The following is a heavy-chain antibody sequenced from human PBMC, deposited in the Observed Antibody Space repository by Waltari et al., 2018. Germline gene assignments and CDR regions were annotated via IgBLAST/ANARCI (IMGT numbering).Heavy chain of an antibody. CDR3: ARGAYSAYDFWSGYYGFDY. J-gene: IGHJ4*02. Sequence: QVQLQQWGAGLLKPSETLSLTCAVYGGSFSGYYWSWIRQPPGKGLEWLGGIKNSGSTNHKPSLKRRVTISVDTSKNQFSLKLSSVTAADTAVYYCARGAYSAYDFWSGYYGFDYWGQGTLVTVSS. CDR2: IKNSGST. D-gene: IGHD3-3*01. CDR1: GGSFSGYY. V-gene: IGHV4-34*01.